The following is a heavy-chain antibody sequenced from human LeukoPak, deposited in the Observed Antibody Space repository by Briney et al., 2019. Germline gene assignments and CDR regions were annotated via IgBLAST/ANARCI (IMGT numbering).Heavy chain of an antibody. J-gene: IGHJ4*02. CDR2: ISNNGGYT. Sequence: GGSLRLSCAASGFTFSSSAMSWVCQAPGKGLEWVSAISNNGGYTYYADSVQGRFTISRDNSKSTLCLQMNSLRAEGTAVYYCAKQLGYCSDGSCYFPYWGQGTLVTVSS. CDR3: AKQLGYCSDGSCYFPY. D-gene: IGHD2-15*01. V-gene: IGHV3-23*01. CDR1: GFTFSSSA.